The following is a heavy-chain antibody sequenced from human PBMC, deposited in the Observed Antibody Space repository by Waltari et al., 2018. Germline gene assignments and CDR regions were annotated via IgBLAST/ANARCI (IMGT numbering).Heavy chain of an antibody. Sequence: EVQLVESGGGLVKPGGSLRLSCAASGFTFSSYSMNWVRQAPGKVLEWVSCITSSSSYIYYTDSVKGRFTISRDNAKNSLYLQMNSLSAEDTAVYYCARDPLHYYGSGSLYYFDYWGQGTLVTVSS. V-gene: IGHV3-21*01. CDR1: GFTFSSYS. D-gene: IGHD3-10*01. J-gene: IGHJ4*02. CDR3: ARDPLHYYGSGSLYYFDY. CDR2: ITSSSSYI.